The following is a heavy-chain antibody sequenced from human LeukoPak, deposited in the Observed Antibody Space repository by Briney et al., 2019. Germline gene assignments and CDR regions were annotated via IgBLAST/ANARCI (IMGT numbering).Heavy chain of an antibody. Sequence: TETLSLTCTVSGGSISSSSYYWGWIRQPPGKGLEWIGSIYYSGNTYFNPSLKSRVTISVDTSKNQFALKLSSVTAADTAFYCCARHSNGYFDYWGQGTLVTVPS. J-gene: IGHJ4*02. V-gene: IGHV4-39*01. CDR2: IYYSGNT. D-gene: IGHD3-22*01. CDR1: GGSISSSSYY. CDR3: ARHSNGYFDY.